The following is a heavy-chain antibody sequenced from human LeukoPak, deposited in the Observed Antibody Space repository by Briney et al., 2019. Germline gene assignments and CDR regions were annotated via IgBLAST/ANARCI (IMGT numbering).Heavy chain of an antibody. CDR3: ARCLYYYDSSGYISDY. J-gene: IGHJ4*02. V-gene: IGHV3-48*01. Sequence: GGSLRLSCAASGFTFSSYGMHWVRQAPGKGLEWVSYISSSSSTIYYADSVKGRFTISRDNAKNSLYLQMNSLRAEDTAVYYCARCLYYYDSSGYISDYWGQGTLVTVSS. CDR1: GFTFSSYG. CDR2: ISSSSSTI. D-gene: IGHD3-22*01.